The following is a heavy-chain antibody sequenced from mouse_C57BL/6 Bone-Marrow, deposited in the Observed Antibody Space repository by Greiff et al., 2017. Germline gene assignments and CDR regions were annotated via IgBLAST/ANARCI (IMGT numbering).Heavy chain of an antibody. J-gene: IGHJ4*01. Sequence: QVQLQQSGAELARPGASVKLSCKASGYTFTSYGISWVKQRTGQGLEWIGEIYPRSGKTYYNAKFKGKATLTADKSSSTAYMELRSLTSEDSAVYFCAREYHFTTVVATEYYAMDYWGQGTSVTVSS. D-gene: IGHD1-1*01. CDR2: IYPRSGKT. CDR1: GYTFTSYG. CDR3: AREYHFTTVVATEYYAMDY. V-gene: IGHV1-81*01.